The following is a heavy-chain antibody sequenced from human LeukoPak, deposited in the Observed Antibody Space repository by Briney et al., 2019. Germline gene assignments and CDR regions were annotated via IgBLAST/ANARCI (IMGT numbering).Heavy chain of an antibody. Sequence: PSETLSLTCTVSGGSISSSSYYWGWIRQPPGKGLEWIGSIYYSGSTYYNPSLKSRVTISVDTSKNQFSLKLSSVTAADTAVYYCARQLGYCSSTSCYADKVDYWGQGTLVSVSS. CDR3: ARQLGYCSSTSCYADKVDY. V-gene: IGHV4-39*01. CDR1: GGSISSSSYY. J-gene: IGHJ4*02. CDR2: IYYSGST. D-gene: IGHD2-2*01.